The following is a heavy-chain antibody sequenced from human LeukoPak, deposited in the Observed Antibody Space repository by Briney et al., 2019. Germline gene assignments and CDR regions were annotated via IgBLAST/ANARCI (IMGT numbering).Heavy chain of an antibody. D-gene: IGHD1-26*01. CDR1: GYTFTRYD. V-gene: IGHV1-8*01. CDR2: MNPNSGNT. CDR3: VEATDYYGMDV. Sequence: ASVKVSCKASGYTFTRYDINWVRQAPGQGLEWMGWMNPNSGNTGYAQKLQGRVTMTRNTSISTAYMELSSLRSEDTAVYYCVEATDYYGMDVWGQGTTVTVSS. J-gene: IGHJ6*02.